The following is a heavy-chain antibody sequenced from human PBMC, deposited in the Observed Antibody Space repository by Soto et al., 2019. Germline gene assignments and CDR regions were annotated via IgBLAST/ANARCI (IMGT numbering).Heavy chain of an antibody. D-gene: IGHD3-10*01. Sequence: EVQLVESGGGLVQPGGSLRLSCAASGFTFTNYWMYWVRQAPGKGLVWVSLTNSDGSSTNYADSVKGRFTISRDNAKNTLFLQMNSLRAEDTAVYYCARVRPGTYFDYWCQGTLVTVSS. V-gene: IGHV3-74*01. CDR1: GFTFTNYW. CDR2: TNSDGSST. J-gene: IGHJ4*02. CDR3: ARVRPGTYFDY.